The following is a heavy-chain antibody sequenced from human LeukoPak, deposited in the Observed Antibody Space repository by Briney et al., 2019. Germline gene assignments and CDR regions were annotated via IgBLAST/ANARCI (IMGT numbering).Heavy chain of an antibody. CDR1: GFTLRSYS. V-gene: IGHV3-21*01. D-gene: IGHD2-15*01. Sequence: PGGSVRLSCRAWGFTLRSYSVKGVRDARGKGGEGVSYIRRGRSSILYAPSVKGRFTLSRDNAKTSLYLQMNSLSAEDTAVYYCARVGYCVRSSCYYYYYGMDVWGQGPTVTVSS. J-gene: IGHJ6*02. CDR3: ARVGYCVRSSCYYYYYGMDV. CDR2: IRRGRSSI.